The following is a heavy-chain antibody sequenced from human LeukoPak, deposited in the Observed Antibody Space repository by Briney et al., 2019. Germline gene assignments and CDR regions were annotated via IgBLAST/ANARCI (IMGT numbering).Heavy chain of an antibody. CDR3: AASSGSYLYYFDY. CDR1: GGSISSYY. D-gene: IGHD1-26*01. V-gene: IGHV4-59*01. J-gene: IGHJ4*01. Sequence: SETLSLTCTVSGGSISSYYWSWIRQPPGKGLEWIGYIYYSGSTNYNPSLKSRVTISVDTSKNQFSLKLSSVTAADTAVYYCAASSGSYLYYFDYWGQEPWSPSPQ. CDR2: IYYSGST.